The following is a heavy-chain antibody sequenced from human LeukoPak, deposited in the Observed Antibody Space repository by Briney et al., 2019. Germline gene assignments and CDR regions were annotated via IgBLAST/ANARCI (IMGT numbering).Heavy chain of an antibody. CDR2: IIGSGGST. CDR3: AKAYDSSGSPGD. V-gene: IGHV3-23*01. J-gene: IGHJ4*02. CDR1: GFTFSCYA. D-gene: IGHD3-22*01. Sequence: GGSLRLSCGASGFTFSCYAMSWLRQAPGKALEWVSAIIGSGGSTHYADSVKSRFTITRDNSKNTLYLQMNSLRAEDTAVYYCAKAYDSSGSPGDWGQGTLVTVSS.